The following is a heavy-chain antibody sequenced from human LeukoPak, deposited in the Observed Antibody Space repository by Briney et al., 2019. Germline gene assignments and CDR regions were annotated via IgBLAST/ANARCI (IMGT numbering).Heavy chain of an antibody. J-gene: IGHJ6*03. Sequence: RASVKVSCKASGYTFTTYYVHWVRQAPGQGLEWMGIINPSGGSTTYAQKFQGRVTMTRDTSTNTVYMELSSLRSEDTAVYYCARGPSITMIRGGQWYYYMDVWGKGTTVTISS. CDR1: GYTFTTYY. D-gene: IGHD3-10*01. V-gene: IGHV1-46*01. CDR3: ARGPSITMIRGGQWYYYMDV. CDR2: INPSGGST.